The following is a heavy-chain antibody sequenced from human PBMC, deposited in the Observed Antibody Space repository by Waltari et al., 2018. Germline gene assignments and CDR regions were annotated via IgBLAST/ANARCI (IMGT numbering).Heavy chain of an antibody. CDR3: ATVGVVPAAIFYY. Sequence: QVQLVQSGAEVKKPGASVKVSCKVSGYTLTELSMHWVRQAPGKGLEWMGGFGPEDGETSYAQKFQGRVNRTEETSTDTAYMELSSLRSEDTAVYYCATVGVVPAAIFYYWGQGTLVTVSS. J-gene: IGHJ4*02. V-gene: IGHV1-24*01. CDR1: GYTLTELS. CDR2: FGPEDGET. D-gene: IGHD2-2*01.